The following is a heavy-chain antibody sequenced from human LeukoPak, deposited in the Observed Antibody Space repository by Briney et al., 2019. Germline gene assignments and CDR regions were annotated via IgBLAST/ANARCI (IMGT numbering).Heavy chain of an antibody. CDR3: ARDDGRHYDSSGYYSVPIYFDD. CDR2: IYPSVGT. CDR1: DGSISSYY. J-gene: IGHJ4*02. Sequence: PSEPLSLTCTVSDGSISSYYWSWIRKPAGKGLEWIGRIYPSVGTNDNHSPKRRDSMCVDTSKNQFSLKLNSVTAADTAVYYCARDDGRHYDSSGYYSVPIYFDDRGQGTLVTVSS. V-gene: IGHV4-4*07. D-gene: IGHD3-22*01.